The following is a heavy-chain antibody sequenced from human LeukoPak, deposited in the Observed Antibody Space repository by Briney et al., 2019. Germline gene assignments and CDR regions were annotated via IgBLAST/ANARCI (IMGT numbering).Heavy chain of an antibody. CDR3: ARDPRQGSYDSSGYYKYFDY. CDR2: ISSSSSAI. Sequence: PGGSLRLSCAASGSTFSSYSMNWVRQAPGKGLEWVSYISSSSSAIYYADSVKGRFTISRDNARNSLYLQMNSLRAEDTAVYYCARDPRQGSYDSSGYYKYFDYWGQGTLVTVSS. J-gene: IGHJ4*02. V-gene: IGHV3-48*01. D-gene: IGHD3-22*01. CDR1: GSTFSSYS.